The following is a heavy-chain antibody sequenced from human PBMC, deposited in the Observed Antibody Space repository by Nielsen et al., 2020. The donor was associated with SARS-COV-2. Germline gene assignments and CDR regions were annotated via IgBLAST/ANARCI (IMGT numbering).Heavy chain of an antibody. CDR3: ARDFAVPAAHTPYYYYYMDV. V-gene: IGHV3-21*01. J-gene: IGHJ6*03. CDR1: GFTFSSYS. CDR2: ISSSSSYI. Sequence: GESLKISCAASGFTFSSYSMNWVRQAPGKGLEWVSSISSSSSYIYYADSVKGRFTISRDNAKNSLYLQMNSLRAEDTAVYYCARDFAVPAAHTPYYYYYMDVWGKGTTVTVSS. D-gene: IGHD2-2*01.